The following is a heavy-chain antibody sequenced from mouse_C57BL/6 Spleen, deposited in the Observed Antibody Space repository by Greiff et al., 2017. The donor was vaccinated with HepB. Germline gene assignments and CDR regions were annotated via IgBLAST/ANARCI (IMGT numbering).Heavy chain of an antibody. CDR2: INYDGSST. Sequence: EVMLVESEGGLVQPGSSMKLSCTASGFTFSDYYMAWVRQVPEKGLEWVANINYDGSSTYYLDSLKSRFIISRDNAKNILYLQMSSLKSEDTATYYCARSNWDRYFDVWGTGTTVTVSS. D-gene: IGHD4-1*01. V-gene: IGHV5-16*01. J-gene: IGHJ1*03. CDR3: ARSNWDRYFDV. CDR1: GFTFSDYY.